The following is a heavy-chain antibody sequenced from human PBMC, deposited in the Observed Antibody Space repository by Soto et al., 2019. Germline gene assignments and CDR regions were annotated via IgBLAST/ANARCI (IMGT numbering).Heavy chain of an antibody. CDR1: GDSISTVDYF. J-gene: IGHJ5*01. CDR3: ARGRYCLTGRCFPNWFDS. D-gene: IGHD2-15*01. CDR2: IYKSATT. V-gene: IGHV4-30-4*01. Sequence: SETLSLTCSVSGDSISTVDYFWAWIRQPPGQALEYIGYIYKSATTYYNPSFEGRVAISLDTSKSHFFLNVTSVTAADTAVYFCARGRYCLTGRCFPNWFDSWGQGTLVTVSS.